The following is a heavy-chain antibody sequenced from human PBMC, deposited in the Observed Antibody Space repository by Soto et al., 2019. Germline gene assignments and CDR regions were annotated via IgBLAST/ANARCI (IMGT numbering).Heavy chain of an antibody. D-gene: IGHD3-22*01. J-gene: IGHJ4*02. CDR1: GFTFSSYA. CDR3: AKDVEHYYDTSAQSDY. V-gene: IGHV3-23*01. Sequence: GGSLRLSCAASGFTFSSYAMSWVRQAPGKGLEWVSAISGSGGSTYYADSVKGRFTVSRDNSKNTVYLQMHNLKAEDTAVYYCAKDVEHYYDTSAQSDYWGQGTPVTVSS. CDR2: ISGSGGST.